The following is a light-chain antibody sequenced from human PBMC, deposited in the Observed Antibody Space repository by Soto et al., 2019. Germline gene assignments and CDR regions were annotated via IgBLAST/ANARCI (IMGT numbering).Light chain of an antibody. CDR2: ATS. Sequence: DVQMTQSPSSLSAFVGDRVTITCRANQTLSRNLNWYQQKPGKAPSLLIFATSYLNDGVPSRFAGSGYGTDFTLTISSLQPDDFATYYCQQSYSSPFTFGPGTTVDAK. J-gene: IGKJ3*01. CDR3: QQSYSSPFT. CDR1: QTLSRN. V-gene: IGKV1-39*01.